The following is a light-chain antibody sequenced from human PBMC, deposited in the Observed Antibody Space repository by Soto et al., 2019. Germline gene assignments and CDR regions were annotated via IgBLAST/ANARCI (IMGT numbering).Light chain of an antibody. Sequence: DIQMTQSPSTLSASVGDRVTITCRASQTISNWLAWYQQKPGKAPKLLIYDASSLESGVPSRFSGSGSGTEFTLTISTLQREDFATHYCQQYNTHSPTWTFGQGTKVEIE. CDR1: QTISNW. CDR2: DAS. V-gene: IGKV1-5*01. J-gene: IGKJ1*01. CDR3: QQYNTHSPTWT.